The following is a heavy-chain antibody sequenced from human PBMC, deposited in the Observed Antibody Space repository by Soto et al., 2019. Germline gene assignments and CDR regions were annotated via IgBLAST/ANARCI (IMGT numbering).Heavy chain of an antibody. CDR1: GYSFTSYW. CDR2: IYPGDSDT. CDR3: ARVGPWVPYYYDSSPYTFENWFDP. Sequence: GESLKISCKGSGYSFTSYWIGWVRQMPGKGLEWMGIIYPGDSDTRYSPSFQGQVTISADKSISTAYLQWSSLKASDTAMYYCARVGPWVPYYYDSSPYTFENWFDPWGQGTLVTVSS. V-gene: IGHV5-51*01. D-gene: IGHD3-22*01. J-gene: IGHJ5*02.